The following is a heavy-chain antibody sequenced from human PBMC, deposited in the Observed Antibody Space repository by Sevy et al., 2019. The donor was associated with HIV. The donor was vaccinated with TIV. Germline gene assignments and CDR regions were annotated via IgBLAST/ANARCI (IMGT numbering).Heavy chain of an antibody. J-gene: IGHJ3*02. CDR2: VSGSGGRT. V-gene: IGHV3-23*01. D-gene: IGHD3-22*01. CDR1: GFTFRTYA. Sequence: GGSLRLSCAASGFTFRTYAMNWVRQAPGKGLEWVSGVSGSGGRTYYADTVKGRFTLSRDNSKNTLHLQMNSLRAEDTAVYYCAKDFYDSRGYYPMDAFDIWGQGTMVTVS. CDR3: AKDFYDSRGYYPMDAFDI.